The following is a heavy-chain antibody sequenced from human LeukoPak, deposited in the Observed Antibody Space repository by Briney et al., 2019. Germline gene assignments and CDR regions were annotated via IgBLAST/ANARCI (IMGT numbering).Heavy chain of an antibody. CDR3: ARLAYGSGSYYVH. J-gene: IGHJ4*02. CDR1: GYTFTGYY. D-gene: IGHD3-10*01. Sequence: ASVKVSCKASGYTFTGYYIHWMRQAPGQGLEWVGWMNPNSGNTGYAQKFQGRVTMTRNTSISTAYMKLSSLRSEDTAVYYCARLAYGSGSYYVHWGQGTLVTVSS. CDR2: MNPNSGNT. V-gene: IGHV1-8*02.